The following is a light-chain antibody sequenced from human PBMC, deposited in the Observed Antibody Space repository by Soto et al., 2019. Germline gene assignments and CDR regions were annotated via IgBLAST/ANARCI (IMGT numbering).Light chain of an antibody. Sequence: EIVLTQSPGTLSLSPGERATLTCRASQSVSSSYLAWYQQRPGQAPRLLIYDASRRATDIPDRFSGSGSGTDFTLTISRLEPEDFAVYSCQQYGSSPLTFGGGTKVAIK. CDR3: QQYGSSPLT. V-gene: IGKV3-20*01. J-gene: IGKJ4*01. CDR1: QSVSSSY. CDR2: DAS.